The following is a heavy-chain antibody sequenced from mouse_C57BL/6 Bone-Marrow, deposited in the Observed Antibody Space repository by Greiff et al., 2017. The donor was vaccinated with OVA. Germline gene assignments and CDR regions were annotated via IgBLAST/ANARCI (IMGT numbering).Heavy chain of an antibody. Sequence: QVQLQQPGAELVKPGASVKMSCKASGYTFTSYWITWVKQRPGQGLEWIGDIYPGSGSTNYNEKFKSKATLTVDTSSSTAYMQLSSLTSEDSAVYYCARKTLIGLPFDYWGQGTTLTVSS. CDR3: ARKTLIGLPFDY. V-gene: IGHV1-55*01. CDR1: GYTFTSYW. CDR2: IYPGSGST. J-gene: IGHJ2*01. D-gene: IGHD2-4*01.